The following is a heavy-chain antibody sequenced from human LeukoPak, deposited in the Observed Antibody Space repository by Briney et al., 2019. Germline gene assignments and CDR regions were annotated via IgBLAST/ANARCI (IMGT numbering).Heavy chain of an antibody. V-gene: IGHV3-11*01. CDR2: ISSGGTTI. J-gene: IGHJ5*02. CDR3: ARGPLTWFDP. Sequence: GGSLRLSCAASGSTFSDNYMSWIRQAPGKGLEWVSYISSGGTTIYYADSVKGRFTISRDNAKKSLYLQMNSLTAEDTAVYYCARGPLTWFDPWGQGTLVTVSS. CDR1: GSTFSDNY.